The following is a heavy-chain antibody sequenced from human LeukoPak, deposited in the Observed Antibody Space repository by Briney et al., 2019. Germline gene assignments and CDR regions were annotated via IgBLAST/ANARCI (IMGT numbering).Heavy chain of an antibody. Sequence: ASVKVSCKASGYTFTGYYMHWVRQAPGQGLEWMGWINPNSGGTNYAQKFQGRVTMTRDTSISTAYMELSRLRSDDTAVYYCARVEEDDFRSGYYDYWGQGTLVTVSS. CDR3: ARVEEDDFRSGYYDY. D-gene: IGHD3-3*01. J-gene: IGHJ4*02. V-gene: IGHV1-2*02. CDR2: INPNSGGT. CDR1: GYTFTGYY.